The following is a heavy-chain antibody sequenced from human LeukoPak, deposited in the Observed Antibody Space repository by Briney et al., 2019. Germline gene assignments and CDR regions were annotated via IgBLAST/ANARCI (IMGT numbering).Heavy chain of an antibody. CDR2: IIPILSIA. Sequence: GASVKVSCKASGGTFSSYAISWVRQAPGQGLEWMGRIIPILSIANYVQKFQGRVTITADKPTSTAYMELSSLRSEDTAVYYCARNWPYGDYEPGFDYWGQGTLVTVSS. V-gene: IGHV1-69*04. D-gene: IGHD4-17*01. CDR3: ARNWPYGDYEPGFDY. CDR1: GGTFSSYA. J-gene: IGHJ4*02.